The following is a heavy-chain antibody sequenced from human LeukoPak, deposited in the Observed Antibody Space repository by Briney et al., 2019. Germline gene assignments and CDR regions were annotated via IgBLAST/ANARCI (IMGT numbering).Heavy chain of an antibody. Sequence: SETLSLTCTVSGGSISSGGYYWSWIRQHPGKGLEWIGYIYYSGSTNYNPSLKSRVTISVDTSKNQFSLKLSSVTAADTAVYYCASGAQYYYYGMDVRGQGTTVTVSS. V-gene: IGHV4-61*08. CDR1: GGSISSGGYY. J-gene: IGHJ6*02. CDR2: IYYSGST. CDR3: ASGAQYYYYGMDV.